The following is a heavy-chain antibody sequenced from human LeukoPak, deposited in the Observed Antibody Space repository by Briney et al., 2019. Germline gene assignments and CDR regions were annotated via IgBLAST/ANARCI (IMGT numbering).Heavy chain of an antibody. V-gene: IGHV3-23*01. Sequence: GGSLRLSCAASGFTFSSYAMSWVRQAPGKGLEWVSAISGSGGSTYYADSVKGRFTISRDNSKNTLYLQMNSLRAEDSAVYFCARDPGEWQVPIDYWGQGTLVSVSS. CDR3: ARDPGEWQVPIDY. D-gene: IGHD3-10*01. CDR2: ISGSGGST. J-gene: IGHJ4*02. CDR1: GFTFSSYA.